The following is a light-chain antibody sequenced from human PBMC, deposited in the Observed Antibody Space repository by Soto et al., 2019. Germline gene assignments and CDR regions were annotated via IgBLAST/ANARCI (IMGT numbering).Light chain of an antibody. V-gene: IGLV2-14*01. J-gene: IGLJ3*02. CDR3: SSYAGSSAWV. CDR1: SSDVGGYDF. Sequence: QSALTQPASVSGSPGQSITISCTGTSSDVGGYDFVSWYQQHPGKAPKLIIYEVCNRPSGVSHRFSGSKSGNTASLTISGLQVEDEADYYCSSYAGSSAWVFGGGTKLTVL. CDR2: EVC.